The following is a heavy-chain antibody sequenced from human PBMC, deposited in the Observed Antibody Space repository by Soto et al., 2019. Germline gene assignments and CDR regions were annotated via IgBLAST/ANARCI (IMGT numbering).Heavy chain of an antibody. CDR3: ARGVAGSGFDL. V-gene: IGHV6-1*01. J-gene: IGHJ4*02. Sequence: SQTLSLTCAISGDSVSSNTAAWNWIRSSPSRGLEWLGRTYYRSNWRHDYAVSVKSRITVNPDTSKNHFSLQLNSVTPDDTAVYYGARGVAGSGFDLWGQGTLVAVSS. CDR2: TYYRSNWRH. D-gene: IGHD6-19*01. CDR1: GDSVSSNTAA.